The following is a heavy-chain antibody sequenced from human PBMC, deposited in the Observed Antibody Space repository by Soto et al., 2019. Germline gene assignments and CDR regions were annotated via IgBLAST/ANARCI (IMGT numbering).Heavy chain of an antibody. J-gene: IGHJ5*02. V-gene: IGHV4-39*01. D-gene: IGHD6-13*01. Sequence: PETLSLTCSVSGGSITSSSYFWGWIRQPPGKGLEWIGSIYYSGSTYYNPSLKSPVTVSVDTSKNQFSLKLSSVTAADTAVYYCARYGIAAVAGGWFDPWGQGTLVTVS. CDR3: ARYGIAAVAGGWFDP. CDR1: GGSITSSSYF. CDR2: IYYSGST.